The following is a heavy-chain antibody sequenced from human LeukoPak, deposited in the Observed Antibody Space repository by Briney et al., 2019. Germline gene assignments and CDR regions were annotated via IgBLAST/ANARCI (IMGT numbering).Heavy chain of an antibody. J-gene: IGHJ4*02. CDR2: ISWDGGST. Sequence: QPGGSLRLSCAASGFTFDDYTMHWVRQAPGKGLEWVSLISWDGGSTYYADSVKGRFTISRDNAKNSLYLQMDSLRGEDTAVYYCATGQGSRWDNWGLGTLVTVSS. V-gene: IGHV3-43*01. CDR3: ATGQGSRWDN. D-gene: IGHD6-13*01. CDR1: GFTFDDYT.